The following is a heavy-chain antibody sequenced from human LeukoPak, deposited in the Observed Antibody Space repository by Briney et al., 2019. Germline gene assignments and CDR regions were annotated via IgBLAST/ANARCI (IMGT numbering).Heavy chain of an antibody. D-gene: IGHD2-8*02. CDR1: GDSISSSNDY. J-gene: IGHJ4*02. Sequence: PSETLSLTCIVSGDSISSSNDYWGWIRQSPGRALEWIGCIHANGRTAYNPSLSSRVTISVDTSKNQFSPKVTSVSAADTAVYFCARHDFVYRCPTGDWGQGTLVTVSS. CDR3: ARHDFVYRCPTGD. CDR2: IHANGRT. V-gene: IGHV4-39*01.